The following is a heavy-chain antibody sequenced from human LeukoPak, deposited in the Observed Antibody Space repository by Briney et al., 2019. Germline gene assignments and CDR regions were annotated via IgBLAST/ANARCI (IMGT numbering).Heavy chain of an antibody. CDR1: GFTFSSYW. CDR2: IKEDGSER. CDR3: ARLDGSGRLKGILDH. Sequence: GGSLRLSCAASGFTFSSYWMTWARQAPGKGLEWVANIKEDGSERYYVDSVKGRFTISRDNAKNSLYQQMNSPRVEDTAVYYCARLDGSGRLKGILDHWGQGTLVTVSS. V-gene: IGHV3-7*01. D-gene: IGHD3-10*01. J-gene: IGHJ4*02.